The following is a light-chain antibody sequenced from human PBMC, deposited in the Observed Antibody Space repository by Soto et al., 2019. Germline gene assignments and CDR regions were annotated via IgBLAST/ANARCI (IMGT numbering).Light chain of an antibody. CDR1: QRMSSY. V-gene: IGKV1-39*01. CDR2: AAS. CDR3: QQSYTTPTWT. J-gene: IGKJ1*01. Sequence: DIQMTQSPSSLSASVGDRVTITCRASQRMSSYLNWYQQKPGKAPKLLIYAASSLQSGVPSRFSGGASGTHFSLTISSLQPEDFATYYCQQSYTTPTWTFGQGTKVEMK.